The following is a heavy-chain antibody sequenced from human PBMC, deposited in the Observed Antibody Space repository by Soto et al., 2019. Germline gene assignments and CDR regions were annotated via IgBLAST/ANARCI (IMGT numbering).Heavy chain of an antibody. D-gene: IGHD1-1*01. V-gene: IGHV3-23*01. CDR2: VSGSGGST. J-gene: IGHJ4*02. CDR1: GFTFSSYA. Sequence: EVQLLESGGGLVQPGGPLRLSCAASGFTFSSYAMNWVRQAPGKGLEWVSVVSGSGGSTYCADSGQGRFTISRDNSKNTLYLQMNSLRAEDTAIYYCARRGPGTYSDYWGQGTLVTVSS. CDR3: ARRGPGTYSDY.